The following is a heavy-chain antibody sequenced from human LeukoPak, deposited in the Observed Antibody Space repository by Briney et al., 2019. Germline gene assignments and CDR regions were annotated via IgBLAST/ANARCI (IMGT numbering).Heavy chain of an antibody. CDR2: IIPIFGTA. CDR3: ARVGDYAHYYYYYMDV. J-gene: IGHJ6*03. CDR1: GGTFSSYA. V-gene: IGHV1-69*13. Sequence: SVKVSCKASGGTFSSYAISWVRQAPGQGLEWMGGIIPIFGTANYAQKFQGRVTITADESTSTAYIELSSLRSEDTAVYYCARVGDYAHYYYYYMDVWGKGTTVTVSS. D-gene: IGHD4-17*01.